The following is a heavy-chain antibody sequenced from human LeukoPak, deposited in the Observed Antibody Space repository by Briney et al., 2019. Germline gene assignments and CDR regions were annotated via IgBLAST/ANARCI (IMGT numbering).Heavy chain of an antibody. CDR1: GFTFSSYG. D-gene: IGHD3-22*01. Sequence: GGSLRLSCAASGFTFSSYGMHWVRQAPGKGLEWVSGISWNSGSIGYADSVKGRFTISRDNAKNSLYLQMNSLRAEDTALYYCAKDSSGYYKAFDIWGQGTMVTVSS. J-gene: IGHJ3*02. CDR3: AKDSSGYYKAFDI. CDR2: ISWNSGSI. V-gene: IGHV3-9*01.